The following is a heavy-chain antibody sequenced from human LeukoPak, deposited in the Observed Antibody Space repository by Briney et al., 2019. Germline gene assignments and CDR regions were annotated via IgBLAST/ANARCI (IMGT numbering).Heavy chain of an antibody. D-gene: IGHD2-15*01. J-gene: IGHJ4*02. CDR3: AKEQRWYCSGGSCYSGGLDY. CDR2: ICDDGSNK. CDR1: GFTFSSYG. V-gene: IGHV3-30*02. Sequence: GGSLRLSCAASGFTFSSYGMHWVRQAPGKGLEWMAFICDDGSNKYYAHSVKGRFTISRDNSKNTLYLQMNSLRAEDTAVYYCAKEQRWYCSGGSCYSGGLDYWGQGTLVTVSS.